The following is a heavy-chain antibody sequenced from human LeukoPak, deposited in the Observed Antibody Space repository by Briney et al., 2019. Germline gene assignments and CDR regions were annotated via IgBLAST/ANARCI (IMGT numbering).Heavy chain of an antibody. D-gene: IGHD5-12*01. CDR3: ARDNRDIVATS. CDR2: IIPIFGTA. V-gene: IGHV1-69*01. CDR1: GGTFSSYA. Sequence: SVKVSCKASGGTFSSYAISWVRQAPGQGLEWMGGIIPIFGTANYAQKFQGRVTITADESTSTAYMELSRLRSDDTAVYYCARDNRDIVATSWGQGTLVTVSS. J-gene: IGHJ4*02.